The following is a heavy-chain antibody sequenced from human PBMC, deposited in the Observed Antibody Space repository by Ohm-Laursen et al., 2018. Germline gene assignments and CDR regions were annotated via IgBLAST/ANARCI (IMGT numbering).Heavy chain of an antibody. CDR3: AKERVGDSSGYYYLYYYYGMDV. Sequence: SLRLSCAATGFTFSSYGMHWVRQAPGKGLEWVAVISYDGSNKYYADSVKGRFTISRDNSKNTLYLQMNSLRAEDTAVYYCAKERVGDSSGYYYLYYYYGMDVWGQGTTVTVSS. J-gene: IGHJ6*02. D-gene: IGHD3-22*01. CDR1: GFTFSSYG. CDR2: ISYDGSNK. V-gene: IGHV3-30*18.